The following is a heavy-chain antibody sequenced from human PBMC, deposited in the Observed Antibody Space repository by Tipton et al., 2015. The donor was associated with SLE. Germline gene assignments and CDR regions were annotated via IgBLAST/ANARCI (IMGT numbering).Heavy chain of an antibody. V-gene: IGHV3-30*02. CDR1: GFTFGDYG. D-gene: IGHD6-6*01. J-gene: IGHJ6*02. Sequence: SLRLSCSTSGFTFGDYGMAWVRQVPGKGLEWVAFTRYDGSNKYYADSVKGRFTISRDNSKNTLYLQMNSLRIEDTAVYYCAKYRREQPVRYFFYGLDVWGQGASVTVSS. CDR3: AKYRREQPVRYFFYGLDV. CDR2: TRYDGSNK.